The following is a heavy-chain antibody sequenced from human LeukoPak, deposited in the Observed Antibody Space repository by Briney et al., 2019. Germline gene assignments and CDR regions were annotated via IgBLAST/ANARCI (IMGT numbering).Heavy chain of an antibody. CDR3: ARGGRFLEWFRPRDYYYYMDV. V-gene: IGHV4-39*07. J-gene: IGHJ6*03. CDR1: GGSISSGDYY. CDR2: INHSGST. Sequence: SETLSLTCTVSGGSISSGDYYWSWIRQPPGKGLEWIGEINHSGSTNYNPSLKSRVTISVDTSKNQFSLKLSSVTAADTAVYYCARGGRFLEWFRPRDYYYYMDVWGKGTTVTVSS. D-gene: IGHD3-3*01.